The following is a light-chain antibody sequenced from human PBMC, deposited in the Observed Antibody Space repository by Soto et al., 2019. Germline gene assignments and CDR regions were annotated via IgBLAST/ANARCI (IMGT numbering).Light chain of an antibody. V-gene: IGKV3-15*01. Sequence: ERVMTQSPVTLSVSPGERATLSCRASQSVSSNLAWYQQKPGQAPRLLIYGASTRATGFPARFSGSGSGTEFTLTISSLQSEDFAVYYCQQYDSWPQTFGQGTKVDIK. CDR2: GAS. CDR1: QSVSSN. J-gene: IGKJ1*01. CDR3: QQYDSWPQT.